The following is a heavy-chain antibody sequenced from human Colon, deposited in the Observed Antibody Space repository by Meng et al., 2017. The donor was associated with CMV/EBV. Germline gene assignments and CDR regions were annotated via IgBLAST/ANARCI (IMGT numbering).Heavy chain of an antibody. CDR2: IYPGSSDT. Sequence: GGSLRLSCKGSGYTFTYGWIAWVRQMPGKGLEWMASIYPGSSDTRYSPLFQGQVTISADRSANTAYLQWVSLKASDTAIYFCARGTISKPFENWGQGTLVTVSS. D-gene: IGHD2/OR15-2a*01. J-gene: IGHJ4*02. V-gene: IGHV5-51*01. CDR3: ARGTISKPFEN. CDR1: GYTFTYGW.